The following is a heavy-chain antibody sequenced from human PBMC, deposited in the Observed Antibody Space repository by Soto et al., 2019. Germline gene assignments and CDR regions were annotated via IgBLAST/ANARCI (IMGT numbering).Heavy chain of an antibody. CDR1: GYTFTSHG. V-gene: IGHV1-18*01. CDR3: ARDRGVVVVPSATPKYYYYMDV. CDR2: NSAYNGNT. Sequence: ASVKVSCKASGYTFTSHGISWVRQAPGQGLEWMGWNSAYNGNTNYAQKLQGRVTMTTDTSTSTAYMELRSLRSDDTAVYYCARDRGVVVVPSATPKYYYYMDVWGKGTTVTVSS. D-gene: IGHD2-2*01. J-gene: IGHJ6*03.